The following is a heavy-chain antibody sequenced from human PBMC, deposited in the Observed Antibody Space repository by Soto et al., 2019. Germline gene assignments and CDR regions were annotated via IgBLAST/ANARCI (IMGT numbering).Heavy chain of an antibody. J-gene: IGHJ6*02. CDR3: ARGAASITMVRGWSLTYYYGMDV. D-gene: IGHD3-10*01. CDR2: IIPIFGTA. Sequence: SVKVSCKASGGTFSSYAISWVRQAPGQGLEWMGGIIPIFGTANYAQKFQGRVTITADESTSTAYMELSSLRSEDTAVYYCARGAASITMVRGWSLTYYYGMDVWGQGTTVTVYS. V-gene: IGHV1-69*13. CDR1: GGTFSSYA.